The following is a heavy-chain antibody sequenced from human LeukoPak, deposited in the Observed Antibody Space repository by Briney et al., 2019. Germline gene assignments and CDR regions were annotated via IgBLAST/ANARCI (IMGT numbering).Heavy chain of an antibody. V-gene: IGHV3-7*01. Sequence: GGSLRLSCAASGFTSGTYWMSWVRQAPGKGLEWVANIKQDGGEKYYVDSVRGRFTISRDSAKNSLYLQMNSLRAEDTAVYYCARDRGSSGWYEFDYWGQGTLVTVSS. J-gene: IGHJ4*02. CDR3: ARDRGSSGWYEFDY. D-gene: IGHD6-19*01. CDR2: IKQDGGEK. CDR1: GFTSGTYW.